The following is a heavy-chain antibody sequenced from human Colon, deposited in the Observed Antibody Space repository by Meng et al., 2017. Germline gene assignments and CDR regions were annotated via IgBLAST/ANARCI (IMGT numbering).Heavy chain of an antibody. J-gene: IGHJ4*02. CDR2: NIPLTGTT. CDR3: ARGAVDFDY. V-gene: IGHV1-69*06. Sequence: QMQLVQSGAEVKQSGSSVKFVCKASGGTFTTYTYTWSRQAPGQGLEWVGGNIPLTGTTKSTQRFQGRLTITADKTTNTVYMDLTSLRSDDTAVYFCARGAVDFDYWGQGTLVTVFS. D-gene: IGHD2-15*01. CDR1: GGTFTTYT.